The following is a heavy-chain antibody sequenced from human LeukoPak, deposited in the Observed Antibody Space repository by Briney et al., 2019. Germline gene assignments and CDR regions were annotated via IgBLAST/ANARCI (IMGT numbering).Heavy chain of an antibody. V-gene: IGHV3-23*01. CDR1: GFTFSRYS. CDR2: ISGSGGST. D-gene: IGHD5-18*01. CDR3: ARLYSYGSYVDY. Sequence: SGGSLRLSCAASGFTFSRYSMNWVRQAPGKGLEWVSAISGSGGSTYYADSVKGRFTISRDDSKNTLYLQMNSLRAEDTAVYYCARLYSYGSYVDYWGQGTLVTVSS. J-gene: IGHJ4*02.